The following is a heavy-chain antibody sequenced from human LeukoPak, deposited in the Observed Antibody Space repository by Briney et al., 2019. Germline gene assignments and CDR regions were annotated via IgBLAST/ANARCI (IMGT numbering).Heavy chain of an antibody. D-gene: IGHD3-3*01. J-gene: IGHJ3*02. CDR3: ASSSPSYDFWSGSPKGGRYAFDI. CDR2: IYYSGST. Sequence: SETLSLTCTVSGGSISSGDYYWSWIRQPPGKGLEWIGYIYYSGSTYYNPSLKSRVTISVDTSKNQFSLKLSSVTAADTAVYYCASSSPSYDFWSGSPKGGRYAFDIWGQGTMVTVSS. CDR1: GGSISSGDYY. V-gene: IGHV4-30-4*08.